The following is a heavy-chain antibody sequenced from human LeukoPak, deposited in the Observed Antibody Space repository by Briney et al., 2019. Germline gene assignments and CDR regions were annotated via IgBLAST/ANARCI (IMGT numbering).Heavy chain of an antibody. CDR3: ARGRNPFGY. V-gene: IGHV4-39*01. Sequence: SETLSLTCTVSGGSISSSSYYWGWIRQPPGKGLEWIGSIYYSGSTYYNPSLKSRVTISVDTSKNQFSLKLSSVTAADTAVYYCARGRNPFGYWGQGTLVTVSS. J-gene: IGHJ4*02. D-gene: IGHD1-14*01. CDR2: IYYSGST. CDR1: GGSISSSSYY.